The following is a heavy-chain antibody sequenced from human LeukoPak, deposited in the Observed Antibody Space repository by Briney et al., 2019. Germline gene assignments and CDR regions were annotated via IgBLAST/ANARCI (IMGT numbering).Heavy chain of an antibody. CDR2: IYYSGST. CDR3: ARVGVGYCSSTSCYTGPYYYYYMDV. D-gene: IGHD2-2*02. J-gene: IGHJ6*03. Sequence: SETLSLTCTVSGGSISSYYWSWIRQPPGKGLEWIGYIYYSGSTNYNPSLKSRVTISVDTSKNQFSLKLSSVTAADTAVYYCARVGVGYCSSTSCYTGPYYYYYMDVWGKGTTVTVSS. V-gene: IGHV4-59*01. CDR1: GGSISSYY.